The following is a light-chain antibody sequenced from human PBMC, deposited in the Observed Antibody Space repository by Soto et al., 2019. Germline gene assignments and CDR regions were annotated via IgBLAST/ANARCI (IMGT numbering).Light chain of an antibody. Sequence: DIQMTQSPSTLSASVGDGVTITCRASQSISSWLAWYQQKPGKAPKLLIYKASSLESGVPSRFSGSGSGTEFTLTISNLQPDYFATYYCQQYYSYSWTFGQGTKVEIK. CDR2: KAS. J-gene: IGKJ1*01. CDR3: QQYYSYSWT. CDR1: QSISSW. V-gene: IGKV1-5*03.